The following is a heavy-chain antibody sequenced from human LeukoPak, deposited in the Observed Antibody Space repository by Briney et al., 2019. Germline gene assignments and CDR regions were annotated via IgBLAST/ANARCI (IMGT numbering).Heavy chain of an antibody. Sequence: PSETLSLTCTVSVGSINNSYWCWVRQPPGKGLEWIGYTSYSGSTNYNPSLKSRVTMSVDTSTDQFSLRLISVTAADTAVYYCARTVSGDYYGMDVWGQGTTVTVSS. CDR2: TSYSGST. J-gene: IGHJ6*02. D-gene: IGHD1-26*01. CDR3: ARTVSGDYYGMDV. V-gene: IGHV4-59*08. CDR1: VGSINNSY.